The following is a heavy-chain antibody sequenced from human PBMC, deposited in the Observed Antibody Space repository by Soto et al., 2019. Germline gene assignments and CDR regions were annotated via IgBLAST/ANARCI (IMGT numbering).Heavy chain of an antibody. Sequence: GASVKVSCKASGYTFTDYYMHWVRQAPGQGLEWMGIINPSGGSPSYAQRFQGRITMTGDTSTSTVFLDLNSLRSEDTAVYYCAREGPTIFGVVHYYYYGMDVWGQGTTVTVSS. D-gene: IGHD3-3*01. J-gene: IGHJ6*02. CDR3: AREGPTIFGVVHYYYYGMDV. CDR2: INPSGGSP. V-gene: IGHV1-46*01. CDR1: GYTFTDYY.